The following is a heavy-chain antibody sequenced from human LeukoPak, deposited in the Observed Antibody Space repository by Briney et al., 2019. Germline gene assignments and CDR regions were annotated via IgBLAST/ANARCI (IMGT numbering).Heavy chain of an antibody. D-gene: IGHD4-17*01. CDR1: GGSISSSNW. J-gene: IGHJ5*02. Sequence: SGTLSLTCAVSGGSISSSNWWSWVRQPPGKGLEWIGEIYHSGSTNYNPSLKSRVTISVDTSKNQFSLKLSSVTAADTAVYYCARQEGDDYGDYGNWFDPWGQGTLVTVSS. CDR2: IYHSGST. V-gene: IGHV4-4*02. CDR3: ARQEGDDYGDYGNWFDP.